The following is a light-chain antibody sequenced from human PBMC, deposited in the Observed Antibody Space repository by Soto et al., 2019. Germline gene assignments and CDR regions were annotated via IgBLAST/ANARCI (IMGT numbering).Light chain of an antibody. Sequence: QSVLTQPASVSGSPGQSITISCTGTSSDVGGYNYVSWYQQHPGKAPKLMIYEVSNRPSGVSNRFSGSKSGNTASLTISGLQAEDEADYFCSSYGSTSTRYGFGTGTKVTVL. V-gene: IGLV2-14*01. CDR3: SSYGSTSTRYG. CDR2: EVS. J-gene: IGLJ1*01. CDR1: SSDVGGYNY.